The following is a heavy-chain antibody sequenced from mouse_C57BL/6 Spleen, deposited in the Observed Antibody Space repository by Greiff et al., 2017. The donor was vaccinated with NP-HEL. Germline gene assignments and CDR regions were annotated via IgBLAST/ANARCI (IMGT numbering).Heavy chain of an antibody. D-gene: IGHD1-1*01. CDR2: IYPRSGNT. Sequence: VQLQQSGAELARPGASVKLSCKASGYTFTSYGISWVKQRTGQGLEWIGEIYPRSGNTYYNEKFKGKATLTEDKSSSTAYMELRSLTSEDSAVYFCARLGGSSPRRAMDYWGQGTSVTVSS. V-gene: IGHV1-81*01. CDR3: ARLGGSSPRRAMDY. CDR1: GYTFTSYG. J-gene: IGHJ4*01.